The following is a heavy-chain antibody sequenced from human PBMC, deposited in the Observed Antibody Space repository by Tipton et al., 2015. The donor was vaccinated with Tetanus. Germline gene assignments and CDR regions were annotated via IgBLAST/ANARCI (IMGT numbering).Heavy chain of an antibody. CDR3: ARGRGLGPHEYFEH. J-gene: IGHJ5*02. D-gene: IGHD3/OR15-3a*01. Sequence: QVQLVQSGAEVKKPGASVKVSCKASGYTFTHYGVNWVRQAPGQGLEGMGWISPFNENVNYAEKFRGRLTMTTDRSTGTVSMDLRSLKSDDTAIYYCARGRGLGPHEYFEHWGQGTLVTVSS. CDR1: GYTFTHYG. CDR2: ISPFNENV. V-gene: IGHV1-18*01.